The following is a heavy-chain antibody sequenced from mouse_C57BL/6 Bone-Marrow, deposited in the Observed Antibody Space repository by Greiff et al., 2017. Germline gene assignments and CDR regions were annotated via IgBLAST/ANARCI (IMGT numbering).Heavy chain of an antibody. CDR2: IDPSDSET. D-gene: IGHD1-1*01. J-gene: IGHJ1*03. V-gene: IGHV1-52*01. CDR3: STYYDGVGYCYFDV. CDR1: GYTFTSYW. Sequence: QVQLQQPGAELVRPGSSVKLSCKASGYTFTSYWMHWVKQRPIQGLEWIGNIDPSDSETHYNQKFKDKATLTVDKSSSTAYMQLSSLTSEDSAVYYCSTYYDGVGYCYFDVWGTGTTVTVSA.